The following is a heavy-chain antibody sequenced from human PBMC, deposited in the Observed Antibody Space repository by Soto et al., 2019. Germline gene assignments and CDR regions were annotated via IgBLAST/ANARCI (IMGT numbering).Heavy chain of an antibody. CDR3: DRDPMSMVTYFAD. V-gene: IGHV3-72*01. CDR2: TKNKAKSFTT. D-gene: IGHD5-18*01. Sequence: GVTPRLSLSPSGCTFSDHDMDWVRQAPWKGLEWVGRTKNKAKSFTTEYAASVKGRFTISRDDAKNSLYLQMSSLETEDMAVYYCDRDPMSMVTYFADWGQGT. J-gene: IGHJ4*02. CDR1: GCTFSDHD.